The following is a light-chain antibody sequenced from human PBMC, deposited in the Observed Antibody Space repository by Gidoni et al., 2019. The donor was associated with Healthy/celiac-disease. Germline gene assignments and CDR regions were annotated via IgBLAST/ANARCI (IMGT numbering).Light chain of an antibody. CDR3: HQYGTSLA. Sequence: EIVLPQSPGTLSLSPGERATLSCRASQSVSSSYLAWYQQKPGQAPSLLIYGASSRATGIPDRFSGSGSGTDFTLTISRLVPEDFAVYYCHQYGTSLAFGPGTKVEIK. CDR1: QSVSSSY. J-gene: IGKJ3*01. V-gene: IGKV3-20*01. CDR2: GAS.